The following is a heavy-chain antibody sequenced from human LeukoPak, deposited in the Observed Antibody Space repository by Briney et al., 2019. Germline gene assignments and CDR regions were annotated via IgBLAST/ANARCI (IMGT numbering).Heavy chain of an antibody. D-gene: IGHD6-19*01. J-gene: IGHJ2*01. V-gene: IGHV4-34*01. CDR1: EGTLSGYF. CDR2: ISIAGEI. Sequence: SETLSLTCAVYEGTLSGYFWTWVRQPPGRGLEWIGEISIAGEINYNPSLRSRATISIDTTKNQFSLTLTSVMVADTAEYYCVRQIGAGAFDLWGR. CDR3: VRQIGAGAFDL.